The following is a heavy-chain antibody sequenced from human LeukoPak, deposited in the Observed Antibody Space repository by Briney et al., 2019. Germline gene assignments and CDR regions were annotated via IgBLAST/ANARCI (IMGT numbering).Heavy chain of an antibody. CDR2: MNPNSGNT. CDR3: ARGVRYYDYVWGSYRPTNWFDP. Sequence: GASVKVSCKASGYTFTSYHINWVRQATGQGLEWMGWMNPNSGNTGYAQKFQGRVTMTRNTSISTAYMELSSLRSEDTAVYYCARGVRYYDYVWGSYRPTNWFDPWGQGTLVTVSS. V-gene: IGHV1-8*01. J-gene: IGHJ5*02. D-gene: IGHD3-16*02. CDR1: GYTFTSYH.